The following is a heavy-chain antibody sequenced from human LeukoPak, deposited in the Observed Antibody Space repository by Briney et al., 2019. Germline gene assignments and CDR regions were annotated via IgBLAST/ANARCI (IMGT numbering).Heavy chain of an antibody. CDR3: ASAVDTAMVLPPNY. D-gene: IGHD5-18*01. J-gene: IGHJ4*02. V-gene: IGHV1-2*02. CDR2: INPNSGGT. Sequence: ASVKVSCKASGYTFTGYYMRWVRQAPGQGLEWMGWINPNSGGTNYAQKLQGRVTMTTDTSTSTAYMELRSLRSDDTAVYYCASAVDTAMVLPPNYWGQGTLVTVSS. CDR1: GYTFTGYY.